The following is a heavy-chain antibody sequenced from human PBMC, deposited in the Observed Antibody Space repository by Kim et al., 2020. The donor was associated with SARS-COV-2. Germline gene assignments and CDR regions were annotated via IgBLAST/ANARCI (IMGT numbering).Heavy chain of an antibody. Sequence: GGSLRLSCAASGFTFSSYAMSWVRQAPGKGLEWVSAISGSGGSTYYADSVKGRFTISRDNSKNTLYLQMNSLRAEDTAVYYCAKGPEYDPYYYYGMDVWGQGTTVTVSS. J-gene: IGHJ6*02. CDR1: GFTFSSYA. V-gene: IGHV3-23*01. CDR2: ISGSGGST. D-gene: IGHD3-16*01. CDR3: AKGPEYDPYYYYGMDV.